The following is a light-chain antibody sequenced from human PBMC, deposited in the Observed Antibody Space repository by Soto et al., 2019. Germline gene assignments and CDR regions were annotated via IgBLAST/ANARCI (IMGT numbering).Light chain of an antibody. V-gene: IGLV3-21*02. CDR3: LVWESSSDQYV. J-gene: IGLJ1*01. CDR2: DDA. Sequence: SYELPQPPSVSGAPGQTARITCGGEKVENKNVHWYQQKAGQAPVLVVFDDADRPSGIPDRFSGSYSGNTATLTISRVEGGDEADYYCLVWESSSDQYVFGTGSKVT. CDR1: KVENKN.